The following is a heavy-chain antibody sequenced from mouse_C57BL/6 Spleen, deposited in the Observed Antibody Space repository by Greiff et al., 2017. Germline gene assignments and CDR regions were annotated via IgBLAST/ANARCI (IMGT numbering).Heavy chain of an antibody. CDR3: ARAPKVVPPYAMDY. J-gene: IGHJ4*01. CDR1: GYTFTSYG. Sequence: QVQLQQSGAELARPGASVKLSCKASGYTFTSYGISWVNQRTGQGLEWIGEIYPRSGNTYYNEKFKGKATLTADKSSSTAYMELRSLTSEDSAVYFCARAPKVVPPYAMDYWGQGTSVTVSS. D-gene: IGHD1-1*01. V-gene: IGHV1-81*01. CDR2: IYPRSGNT.